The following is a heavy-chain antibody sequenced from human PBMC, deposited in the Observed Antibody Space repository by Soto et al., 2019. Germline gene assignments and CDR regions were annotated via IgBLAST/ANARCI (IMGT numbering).Heavy chain of an antibody. Sequence: EVQLLESGGGLVQPGGSLKLSCAASGFMFNNHAMTWVRQAPGKGLEWVSAMSGGVSTYYADSVKGRFTISRDNSKNALYLQMNSLRVEDTAIYYCARDYNGNRNFDYWGQGTRVTVSS. D-gene: IGHD1-20*01. CDR2: MSGGVST. V-gene: IGHV3-23*01. CDR3: ARDYNGNRNFDY. J-gene: IGHJ4*02. CDR1: GFMFNNHA.